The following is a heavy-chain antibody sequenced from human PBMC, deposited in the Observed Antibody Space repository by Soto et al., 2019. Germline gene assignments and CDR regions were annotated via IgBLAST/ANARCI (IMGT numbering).Heavy chain of an antibody. Sequence: QVQLQESGPGLVKPSGILSLTCAVSGGSITDKWWSWIRQTPGKGLEWIGEVHHSGSTNYSPSLKSRVLMAVDTSKNDFSLKLFSLTAADTAIYYCAREGDHPFSLGYWGQGTLVTVSS. D-gene: IGHD3-16*01. CDR3: AREGDHPFSLGY. V-gene: IGHV4-4*02. J-gene: IGHJ4*02. CDR1: GGSITDKW. CDR2: VHHSGST.